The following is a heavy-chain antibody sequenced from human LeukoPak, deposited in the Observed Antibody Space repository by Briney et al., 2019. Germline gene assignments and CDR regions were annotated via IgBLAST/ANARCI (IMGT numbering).Heavy chain of an antibody. CDR2: IRSDGINE. CDR3: AKMGKTENHYGSGRFSYYYYMDV. CDR1: GFTFSTYG. V-gene: IGHV3-30*02. J-gene: IGHJ6*03. D-gene: IGHD3-10*01. Sequence: GGSLRLSCAASGFTFSTYGMHWVRQAPGKGLEWVAFIRSDGINEYYADSVKSRFTISRDNSKNTLYLQMNSLRAEDTAVYYCAKMGKTENHYGSGRFSYYYYMDVWGKGTTVTISS.